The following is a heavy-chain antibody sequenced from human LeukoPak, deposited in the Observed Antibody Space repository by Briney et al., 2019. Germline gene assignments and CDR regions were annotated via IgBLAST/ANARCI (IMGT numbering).Heavy chain of an antibody. V-gene: IGHV1-69*06. Sequence: SVKVSCKASGGTFSSYAISWVRQAPGQGLEWMGGIIPIFGTANYARKFQGRVTITADKSTSTAYMELSSLRSEDTAVYYCARGPGYYYYMDVWGKGTTVTVSS. J-gene: IGHJ6*03. CDR1: GGTFSSYA. CDR2: IIPIFGTA. CDR3: ARGPGYYYYMDV.